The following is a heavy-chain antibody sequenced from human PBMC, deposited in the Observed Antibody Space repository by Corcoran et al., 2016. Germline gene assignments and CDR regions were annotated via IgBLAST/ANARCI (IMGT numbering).Heavy chain of an antibody. CDR3: ARDRVGATSDY. Sequence: EVQLVESGRGLVKPGGSLRLSCAASEFTFSSYSMHWVRQAPGKGLEWVSSISSSSSYIYYADSVKGRFTIFRDNTKNSLYLQMNSLTAEDTAVYYCARDRVGATSDYGGQGTLVTVSS. CDR2: ISSSSSYI. D-gene: IGHD1-26*01. V-gene: IGHV3-21*01. CDR1: EFTFSSYS. J-gene: IGHJ4*02.